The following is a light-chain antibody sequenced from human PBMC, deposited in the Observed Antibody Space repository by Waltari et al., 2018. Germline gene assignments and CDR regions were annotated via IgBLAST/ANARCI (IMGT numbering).Light chain of an antibody. CDR2: AVS. CDR1: RTHVGPSKR. CDR3: SSYAGSSKGV. J-gene: IGLJ2*01. Sequence: QSARTQPPSVSGSPGPSLTIPCPGTRTHVGPSKRVPWYQQHPGKAPKLMIYAVSKRPSGVSDRFSGSKSGDMASLTISGLQPEDEAEYFCSSYAGSSKGVFGGGTKVTVL. V-gene: IGLV2-23*02.